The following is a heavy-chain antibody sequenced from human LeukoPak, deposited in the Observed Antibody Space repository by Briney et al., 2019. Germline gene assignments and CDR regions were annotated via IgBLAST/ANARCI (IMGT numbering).Heavy chain of an antibody. V-gene: IGHV3-23*01. Sequence: GGSLRLSCAASGFTFSSYAMSWVRRAPGKGLEWVSAISGSGGSTYYADSVKGQFTISRDNSKNTLYLQMNSLRAEDTAVYYCAKDLASIAAAGTFFDYWGQGTLVTVSS. J-gene: IGHJ4*02. D-gene: IGHD6-13*01. CDR1: GFTFSSYA. CDR2: ISGSGGST. CDR3: AKDLASIAAAGTFFDY.